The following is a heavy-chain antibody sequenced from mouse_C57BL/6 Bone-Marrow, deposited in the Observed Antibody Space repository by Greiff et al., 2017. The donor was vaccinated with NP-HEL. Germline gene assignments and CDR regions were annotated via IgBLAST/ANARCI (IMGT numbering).Heavy chain of an antibody. D-gene: IGHD2-2*01. CDR3: AFGSFAY. Sequence: VQLQQSGAELVRPGASVKLSCKASGYTFTDYYINWVKQRPGQGLEWIARIYPGSGNTYYNEKFKGKATLTAEKSSSTAYMQLSSLTSEDSAVYFCAFGSFAYWGQGTLVTVSA. J-gene: IGHJ3*01. CDR1: GYTFTDYY. CDR2: IYPGSGNT. V-gene: IGHV1-76*01.